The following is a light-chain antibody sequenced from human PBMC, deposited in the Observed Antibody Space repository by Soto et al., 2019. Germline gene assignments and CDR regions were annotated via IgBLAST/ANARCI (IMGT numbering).Light chain of an antibody. J-gene: IGKJ5*01. Sequence: DIVMTQPPLSLPVTPGEPASISCRSSQSLLYSIGKNYLNWYLQKPGQSPQLLIYFGSSRASGVPDRFSGSGSGTDFTLKISRVEAEDVGVYYCLQALQTPPTFGQGTRLEIK. CDR1: QSLLYSIGKNY. CDR3: LQALQTPPT. V-gene: IGKV2-28*01. CDR2: FGS.